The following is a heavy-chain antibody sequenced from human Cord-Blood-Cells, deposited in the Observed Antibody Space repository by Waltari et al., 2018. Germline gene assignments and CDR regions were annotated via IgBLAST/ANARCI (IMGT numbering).Heavy chain of an antibody. Sequence: QVQLVQSGAEVKKPGASVKVSCKASGYTFTSYGISWVRQAPGQGLGWMGWISAYNGNTNYAQKLQGRGTMTTDTSTSTAYMELRSLRSDDTAVYYCARALTNYYDFWSGYYDAFDIWGQGTMVTVSS. CDR2: ISAYNGNT. J-gene: IGHJ3*02. D-gene: IGHD3-3*01. CDR3: ARALTNYYDFWSGYYDAFDI. V-gene: IGHV1-18*01. CDR1: GYTFTSYG.